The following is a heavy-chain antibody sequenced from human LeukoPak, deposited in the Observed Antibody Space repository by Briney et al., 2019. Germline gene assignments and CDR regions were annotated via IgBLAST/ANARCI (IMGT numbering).Heavy chain of an antibody. CDR2: ISYDGSNK. CDR3: AKDGDYSSGWYDAFDI. D-gene: IGHD6-19*01. CDR1: GFTFSSYA. V-gene: IGHV3-30-3*01. Sequence: GGSLRLSCAASGFTFSSYAMLWVRQTPGKGLEWVAVISYDGSNKYYADSVKGRFTISRDNSKNTLYLQMNSLRAEDTAVYYCAKDGDYSSGWYDAFDIWGQGTMVTVSS. J-gene: IGHJ3*02.